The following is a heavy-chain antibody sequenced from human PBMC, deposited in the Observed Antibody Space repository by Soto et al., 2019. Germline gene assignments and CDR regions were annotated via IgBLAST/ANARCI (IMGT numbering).Heavy chain of an antibody. Sequence: QVQLVESGGGVVQPGRSLRLSCAASGFTFSSYGMHWVRQAPGKGLEWVAVISYDGSNKYYADSVKGRFTISRDNSKNTLYLQMNCLRAEDTAVYYCAKVSVLYDDSSGYYYFDYWGQGTLVTVSS. CDR2: ISYDGSNK. D-gene: IGHD3-22*01. CDR1: GFTFSSYG. V-gene: IGHV3-30*18. CDR3: AKVSVLYDDSSGYYYFDY. J-gene: IGHJ4*02.